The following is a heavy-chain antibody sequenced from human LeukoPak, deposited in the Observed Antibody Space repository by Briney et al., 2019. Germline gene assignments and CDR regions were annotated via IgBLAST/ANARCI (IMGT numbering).Heavy chain of an antibody. CDR1: GVSISSGGYY. Sequence: SQTLSLTCTVSGVSISSGGYYWTWIRQRPGEALEWIGYIYHSGNTYYNPSLMSRIVLSVDTSKSQFSLKVTSVTAADTALYYCARVRKLPLEWDLIDFWGQGTLVTVSS. D-gene: IGHD1-1*01. J-gene: IGHJ4*02. V-gene: IGHV4-31*03. CDR2: IYHSGNT. CDR3: ARVRKLPLEWDLIDF.